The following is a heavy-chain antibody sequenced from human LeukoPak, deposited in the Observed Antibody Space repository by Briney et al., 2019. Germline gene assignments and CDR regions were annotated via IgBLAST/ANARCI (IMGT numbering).Heavy chain of an antibody. J-gene: IGHJ6*02. Sequence: GGSLRLSCAASGFTFSSYAMHWVRQAPGKGLEWVAVISYDGSNKYYADPVKGRFTISRDNSKNTLYLQMNSLRAEDTAVYYCARDLVVVVRRNYYYYYGMDVWGQGTTVTVSS. CDR2: ISYDGSNK. CDR1: GFTFSSYA. D-gene: IGHD3-22*01. CDR3: ARDLVVVVRRNYYYYYGMDV. V-gene: IGHV3-30-3*01.